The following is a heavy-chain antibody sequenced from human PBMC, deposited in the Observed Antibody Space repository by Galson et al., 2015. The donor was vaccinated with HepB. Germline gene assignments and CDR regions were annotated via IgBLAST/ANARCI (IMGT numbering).Heavy chain of an antibody. CDR1: GYTFTSYG. J-gene: IGHJ3*02. CDR2: ISAYNGNT. CDR3: ARDRYDFWSGYYRGAVDI. D-gene: IGHD3-3*01. V-gene: IGHV1-18*01. Sequence: SVKVSCKASGYTFTSYGISWVRQAPGQGLEWMGWISAYNGNTNYAQKLQGRVTMTTDTSTSTAYMELGSLRSDDTAVYYCARDRYDFWSGYYRGAVDIWGQGTMVTVSS.